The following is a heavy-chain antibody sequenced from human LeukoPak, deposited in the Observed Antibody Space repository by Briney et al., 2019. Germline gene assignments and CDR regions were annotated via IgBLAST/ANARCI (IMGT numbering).Heavy chain of an antibody. J-gene: IGHJ4*02. CDR3: TRGGTVTTGIDY. D-gene: IGHD4-17*01. CDR2: ISSSSGYI. Sequence: KPGGSLRLSCAASGFTFSTYTMNWVRQAPGKGLEWVPSISSSSGYIYYADSVKGRFTISRDNAENSLYPQMNSLRAEDTAVYYRTRGGTVTTGIDYWGQGTLVTVSS. CDR1: GFTFSTYT. V-gene: IGHV3-21*01.